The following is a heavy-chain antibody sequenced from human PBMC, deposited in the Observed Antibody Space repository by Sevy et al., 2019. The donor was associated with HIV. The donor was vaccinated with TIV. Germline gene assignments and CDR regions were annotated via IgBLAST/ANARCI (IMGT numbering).Heavy chain of an antibody. CDR3: ARDRRIVVSIRSRGAFDI. CDR1: GFTFSSYA. Sequence: GGSLRLSCAASGFTFSSYAMHWVRQAPGKGLEWVAVISYDGSNKYYADSVKGRFTISRDNSKNTLYLQMNSLRAEDTAVYYCARDRRIVVSIRSRGAFDIWGQGTMVTGSS. V-gene: IGHV3-30-3*01. D-gene: IGHD3-22*01. CDR2: ISYDGSNK. J-gene: IGHJ3*02.